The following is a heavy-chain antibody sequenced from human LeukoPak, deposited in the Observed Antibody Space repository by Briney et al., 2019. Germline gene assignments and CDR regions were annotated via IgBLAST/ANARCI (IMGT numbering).Heavy chain of an antibody. CDR1: GFTFSTYS. D-gene: IGHD2-2*01. Sequence: PGGSLRLSCAASGFTFSTYSMNWVRQAPGKGLEWVSSISSSSSYIYYADSVKGRFTISRDNAKKSLYLQMNSLRAEDTAVYYCARVVGYCSSASCQNFDYWAREPWSPSPQ. CDR2: ISSSSSYI. CDR3: ARVVGYCSSASCQNFDY. V-gene: IGHV3-21*01. J-gene: IGHJ4*02.